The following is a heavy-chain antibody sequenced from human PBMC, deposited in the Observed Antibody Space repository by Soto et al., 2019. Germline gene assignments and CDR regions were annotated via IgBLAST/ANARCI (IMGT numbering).Heavy chain of an antibody. CDR2: IWYDGSNK. CDR1: GFTFSSYG. Sequence: QVQLVESGGGVVQPGRSLRLSCAASGFTFSSYGMHWVRQAPGKGLEWVAVIWYDGSNKYYADSVKGRFTISRDNSKNTLYLQMNSLRAEDTAVYYCARAQWFGELSAFYIWGQGTMVTVSS. J-gene: IGHJ3*02. D-gene: IGHD3-10*01. CDR3: ARAQWFGELSAFYI. V-gene: IGHV3-33*01.